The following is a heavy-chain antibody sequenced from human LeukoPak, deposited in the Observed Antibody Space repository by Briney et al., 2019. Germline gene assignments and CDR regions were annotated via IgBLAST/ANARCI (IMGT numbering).Heavy chain of an antibody. CDR3: ASGYCSSTSCYDPYYYYYMDV. CDR1: GYTFIGYY. Sequence: GASVKVSCKASGYTFIGYYMHWVRQAPGQGLEWMGRINPNSGGTNYAQKFQGRVTMTRDTSISTAYMELSRLRSDDTAVYYCASGYCSSTSCYDPYYYYYMDVWGKGTTVTVSS. CDR2: INPNSGGT. J-gene: IGHJ6*03. D-gene: IGHD2-2*03. V-gene: IGHV1-2*06.